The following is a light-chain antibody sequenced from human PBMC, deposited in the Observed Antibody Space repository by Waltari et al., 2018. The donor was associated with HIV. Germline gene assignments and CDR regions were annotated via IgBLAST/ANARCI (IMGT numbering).Light chain of an antibody. CDR1: RSITNW. J-gene: IGKJ1*01. CDR3: QQFTTFSRT. Sequence: DIQMTQSPSIVSASVGDRVSITCRASRSITNWLAWYQQKPGRAPKLLIYKVSGLQNGVPSRFSGSGSGTEFTLNISSLQPDDFATYYCQQFTTFSRTFGQGTKVEMK. CDR2: KVS. V-gene: IGKV1-5*03.